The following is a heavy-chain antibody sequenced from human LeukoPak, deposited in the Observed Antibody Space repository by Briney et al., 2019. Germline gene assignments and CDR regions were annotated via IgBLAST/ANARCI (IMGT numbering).Heavy chain of an antibody. CDR3: TRGVTDY. J-gene: IGHJ4*02. D-gene: IGHD3-10*01. Sequence: ASGFTFEYAAPVKGRFTISRDDSKSIAYLQMNSLKTEDTAVYYCTRGVTDYWGQGTLVTVSS. V-gene: IGHV3-49*02. CDR2: ASGFTF.